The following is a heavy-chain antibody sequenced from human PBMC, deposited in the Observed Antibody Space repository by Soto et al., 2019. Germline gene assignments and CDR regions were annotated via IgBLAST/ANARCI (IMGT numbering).Heavy chain of an antibody. Sequence: PGGSLSLSCAASGFTFSSYAMSWVRQAPGKGLEWVSAISGSGGSTYYADSVKGRFTISRDNSKNTLYLQMNSLRAEDTAVYYCAGELELRGYFDYWGQGTLVTVSS. CDR3: AGELELRGYFDY. J-gene: IGHJ4*02. CDR1: GFTFSSYA. V-gene: IGHV3-23*01. D-gene: IGHD1-7*01. CDR2: ISGSGGST.